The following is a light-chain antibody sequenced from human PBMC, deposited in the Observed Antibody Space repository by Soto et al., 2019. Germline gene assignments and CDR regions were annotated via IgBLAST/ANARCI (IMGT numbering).Light chain of an antibody. J-gene: IGKJ5*01. CDR2: GVY. V-gene: IGKV3-20*01. CDR3: QFYGSSLIT. Sequence: EIVLTQSPATLSLSPGERATLSCRASQSVSSSLAWYQHKPGQAPRLLINGVYTRATGIPDRFTGSGSGTDFTLTISRLEPEDFAIYYCQFYGSSLITFGQGTRLEIK. CDR1: QSVSSS.